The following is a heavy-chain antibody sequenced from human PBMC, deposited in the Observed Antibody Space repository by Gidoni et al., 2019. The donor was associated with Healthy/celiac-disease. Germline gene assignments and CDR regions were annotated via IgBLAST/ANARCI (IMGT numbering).Heavy chain of an antibody. Sequence: QVQLVQSGAEVKKPGSSVKVSRKASGGTFSSYAISWVRQAPGQGLEWMGGIIPIFGTANYAQKFQGRVTITADESTSTAYMELSSLRSEDTAVYYCARGGVTYCGGDYYSPDYWGQGTLVTVSS. CDR3: ARGGVTYCGGDYYSPDY. J-gene: IGHJ4*02. CDR1: GGTFSSYA. V-gene: IGHV1-69*01. CDR2: IIPIFGTA. D-gene: IGHD2-21*02.